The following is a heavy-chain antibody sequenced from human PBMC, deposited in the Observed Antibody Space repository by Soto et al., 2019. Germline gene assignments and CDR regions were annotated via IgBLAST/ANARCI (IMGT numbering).Heavy chain of an antibody. V-gene: IGHV3-13*05. CDR2: IGTTGDP. J-gene: IGHJ3*02. CDR1: GFTFSNYD. Sequence: SLRLSCAASGFTFSNYDMHWVRQTTGKGLEWVSAIGTTGDPYYPGSVKGRFTISRDNSKNTLYLQMNSLRAEDTAVYYCARDGDRAYCGGDCYSTPPTDAFDIWGQGTMVTVSS. CDR3: ARDGDRAYCGGDCYSTPPTDAFDI. D-gene: IGHD2-21*02.